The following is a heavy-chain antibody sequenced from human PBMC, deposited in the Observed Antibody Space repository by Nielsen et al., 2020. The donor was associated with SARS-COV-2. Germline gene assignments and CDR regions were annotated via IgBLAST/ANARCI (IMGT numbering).Heavy chain of an antibody. CDR2: ISYDGSNK. J-gene: IGHJ6*02. Sequence: GGSLRLSCAASGFTFSSYAMHWVRQAPGKGLEWVAVISYDGSNKYYADSVKGRFTISRDNSKNTLYLQMNSLRAEDTAVYYCARGDIVVVPAALGLGVYYYYGMDVWGQGTTVTVSS. D-gene: IGHD2-2*01. V-gene: IGHV3-30*04. CDR1: GFTFSSYA. CDR3: ARGDIVVVPAALGLGVYYYYGMDV.